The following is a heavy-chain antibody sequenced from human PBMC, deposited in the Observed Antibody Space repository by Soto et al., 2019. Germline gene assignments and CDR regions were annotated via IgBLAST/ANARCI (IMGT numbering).Heavy chain of an antibody. Sequence: SETLSLTCTVSGDSVARSGYYWGWIRQPPGKGLEWIGSIYYSGRTYYNPSLKSRVTVSLDTAKNQISVNLSSVTAADTAVYYCARNEGYCNKGLCPGFDYGGQGTLVTVSS. CDR3: ARNEGYCNKGLCPGFDY. V-gene: IGHV4-39*01. J-gene: IGHJ4*02. CDR2: IYYSGRT. CDR1: GDSVARSGYY. D-gene: IGHD2-8*01.